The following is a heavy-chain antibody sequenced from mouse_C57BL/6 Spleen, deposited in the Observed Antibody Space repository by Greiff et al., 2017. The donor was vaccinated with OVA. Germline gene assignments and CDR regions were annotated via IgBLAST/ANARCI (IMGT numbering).Heavy chain of an antibody. V-gene: IGHV14-1*01. CDR1: GFNIKDYY. Sequence: EVQLQQSGAELVRPGASVKLSCTASGFNIKDYYMHWVKQRPEQGLEWIGRIDPEDGDTEYAPKFQGKATMTADTSSNTAYLQLSSLTSEDTAVYYCTRPITTVVGGDYWGQGTTLTVSS. CDR3: TRPITTVVGGDY. CDR2: IDPEDGDT. D-gene: IGHD1-1*01. J-gene: IGHJ2*01.